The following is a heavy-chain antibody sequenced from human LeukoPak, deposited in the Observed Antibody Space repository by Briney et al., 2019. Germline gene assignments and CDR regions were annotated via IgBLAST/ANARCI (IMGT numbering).Heavy chain of an antibody. V-gene: IGHV4-31*03. Sequence: PSETLSLTCTVSGGSISNGGYYWSWIRQHPGKGPEWIGFIHYSGSTYYNPSLKSRVTISVDTSKNQFSLRLSSVTAADTALYYCARGGYCSSTSGSAPWFDPWGQGTQVTVSS. CDR1: GGSISNGGYY. D-gene: IGHD2-2*01. J-gene: IGHJ5*02. CDR3: ARGGYCSSTSGSAPWFDP. CDR2: IHYSGST.